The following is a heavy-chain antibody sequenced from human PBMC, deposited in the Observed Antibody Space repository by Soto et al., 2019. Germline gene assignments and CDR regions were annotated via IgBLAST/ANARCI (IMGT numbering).Heavy chain of an antibody. D-gene: IGHD4-17*01. V-gene: IGHV2-5*02. CDR2: IYWDDSK. CDR1: GFSLSSNGVG. J-gene: IGHJ4*02. Sequence: QITLKESGPTLVKPTQTLTLTCTFSGFSLSSNGVGVGWIRQPPGKALEWLALIYWDDSKHYSPSLKSRLTITKDTSRNQVVLTITNMDPVDTATYYCAKKGGGDYILGYWGQGTLVTVSS. CDR3: AKKGGGDYILGY.